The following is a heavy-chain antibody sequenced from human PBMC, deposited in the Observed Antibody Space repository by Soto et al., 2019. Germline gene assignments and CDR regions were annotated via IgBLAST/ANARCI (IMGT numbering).Heavy chain of an antibody. D-gene: IGHD1-1*01. CDR1: GYTLTEYY. Sequence: ASVKVSCKTSGYTLTEYYMHWVRQAPGQGLEWMGVFNPSRGNTTYAQKFQGRVAMTWDTSTSTAHMELSRLRSEDTAVYYCASDSSGTGSALRDFDIWGQGTLVTVSS. V-gene: IGHV1-46*01. CDR3: ASDSSGTGSALRDFDI. CDR2: FNPSRGNT. J-gene: IGHJ3*02.